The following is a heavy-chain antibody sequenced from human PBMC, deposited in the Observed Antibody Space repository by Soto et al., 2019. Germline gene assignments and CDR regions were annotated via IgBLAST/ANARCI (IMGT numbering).Heavy chain of an antibody. Sequence: SETLSLTCTVSGDSINSGHYYWSWIRQPPGKGLEWIGYIYKSGSTYYIPSLESRLTISVDTSKNQISLRLTSVTAADTAVYFCARPLTGNYEGDFDIWGRGTMVTVSS. CDR1: GDSINSGHYY. J-gene: IGHJ3*02. V-gene: IGHV4-30-4*01. D-gene: IGHD1-20*01. CDR2: IYKSGST. CDR3: ARPLTGNYEGDFDI.